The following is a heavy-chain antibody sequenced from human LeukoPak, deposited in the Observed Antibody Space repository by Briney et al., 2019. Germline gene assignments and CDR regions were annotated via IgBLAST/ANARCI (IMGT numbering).Heavy chain of an antibody. Sequence: GGSLRLSCAASGFPFSSYGMHWVRQAPGKGLEWVARLVYDARSDYANSVKGRFSISRDDSKNTLFLDMSNLRVEDTALYYCARDLSAAFDFWGQGVLVTVS. CDR2: LVYDARS. J-gene: IGHJ4*02. CDR3: ARDLSAAFDF. D-gene: IGHD6-19*01. CDR1: GFPFSSYG. V-gene: IGHV3-33*01.